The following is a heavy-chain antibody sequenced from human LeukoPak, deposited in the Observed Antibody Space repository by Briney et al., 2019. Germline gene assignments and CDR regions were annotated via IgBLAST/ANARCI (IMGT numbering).Heavy chain of an antibody. CDR2: VNSDGSST. CDR3: VWQPALAAAGALDY. V-gene: IGHV3-74*01. J-gene: IGHJ4*02. D-gene: IGHD6-13*01. CDR1: GFTFSSYW. Sequence: GGSLRLSCAASGFTFSSYWMHWVRQAPGKGLVWVSRVNSDGSSTNYADSVKGRFTIYRDNAKNTLYLQMNSLRDEDTAVYYCVWQPALAAAGALDYWGQGTLVTVSS.